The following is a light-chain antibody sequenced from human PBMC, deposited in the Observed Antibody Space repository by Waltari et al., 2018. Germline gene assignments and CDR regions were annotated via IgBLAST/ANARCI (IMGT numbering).Light chain of an antibody. CDR1: QSVSSSY. CDR2: GAS. Sequence: EIVLTPSPGTLSLSQGERATLSCRASQSVSSSYLAWYQQKPGQAPRLLIYGASSRATGIPDRFSSSWSRTDSTLTISRLEPEDFAVYYCQQYGSSPYTFGQGTKLEIK. CDR3: QQYGSSPYT. J-gene: IGKJ2*01. V-gene: IGKV3-20*01.